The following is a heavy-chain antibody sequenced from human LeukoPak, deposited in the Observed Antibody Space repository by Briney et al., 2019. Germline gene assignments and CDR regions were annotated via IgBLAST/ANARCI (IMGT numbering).Heavy chain of an antibody. V-gene: IGHV3-21*01. CDR2: ISSSSSYI. CDR1: GFTFSSYS. CDR3: ARGTPPPSSDPLDY. D-gene: IGHD2-15*01. Sequence: PGGSLRLSCTASGFTFSSYSVNWVRQAPGKGLEWVSSISSSSSYIYYADSVKGRFTISRDNAKNSLYLQMNSLRAEDTAVYYCARGTPPPSSDPLDYWGQGTLVTVSS. J-gene: IGHJ4*02.